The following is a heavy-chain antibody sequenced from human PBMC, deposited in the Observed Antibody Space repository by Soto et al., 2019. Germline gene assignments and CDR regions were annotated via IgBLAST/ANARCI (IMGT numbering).Heavy chain of an antibody. J-gene: IGHJ3*02. Sequence: GGSLRLSCAASGFTFSSYVMSWVRQAPGKGLEWVSAISGSGGSTYYADSVKGRFTISRDNSKNTLYLQMNSLRAEDTAVYYCAKMGNSGRAFDIWGQGTMVTVSS. CDR1: GFTFSSYV. D-gene: IGHD6-13*01. V-gene: IGHV3-23*01. CDR2: ISGSGGST. CDR3: AKMGNSGRAFDI.